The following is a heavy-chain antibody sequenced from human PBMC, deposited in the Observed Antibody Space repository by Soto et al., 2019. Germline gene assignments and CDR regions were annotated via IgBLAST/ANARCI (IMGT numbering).Heavy chain of an antibody. CDR2: INAGNGNT. D-gene: IGHD2-2*01. CDR3: ARLNEGSTTSSDY. CDR1: GDTFTSYA. V-gene: IGHV1-3*01. J-gene: IGHJ4*02. Sequence: ASVKVSCKASGDTFTSYAMHWVRQAPGQRLEWMGWINAGNGNTKYSQKFQGRVTITRETSASTAYMELSSLRSEDTAVYYCARLNEGSTTSSDYSGQGTLVTVSS.